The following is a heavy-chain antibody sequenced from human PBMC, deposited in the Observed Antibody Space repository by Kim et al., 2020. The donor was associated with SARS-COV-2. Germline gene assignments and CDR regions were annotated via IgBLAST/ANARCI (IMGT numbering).Heavy chain of an antibody. CDR3: AKRTVFGTYYFDY. CDR2: INSGGTNT. J-gene: IGHJ4*02. D-gene: IGHD3-9*01. Sequence: GGSLRLSCAASGFTFSSFAMSWVRQAPGQGLEWVSTINSGGTNTIYADSVKGRFTISRDNSKNTLYLHMNSLRAEDTAICYCAKRTVFGTYYFDYWGQG. CDR1: GFTFSSFA. V-gene: IGHV3-23*01.